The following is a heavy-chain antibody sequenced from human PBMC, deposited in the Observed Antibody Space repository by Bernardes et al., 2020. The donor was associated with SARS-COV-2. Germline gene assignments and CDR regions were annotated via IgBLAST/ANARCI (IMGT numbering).Heavy chain of an antibody. CDR3: ARVRITFYCSSTSCYWFDP. V-gene: IGHV4-39*07. D-gene: IGHD2-2*01. J-gene: IGHJ5*02. CDR1: GGSISSSSYY. CDR2: IYYSGST. Sequence: ETLSLTCTVSGGSISSSSYYWGWIRQPPGKGLEWIGSIYYSGSTYYNPSLKSRVTISVDTSKNQFSLKLSSVTAADTAVYYCARVRITFYCSSTSCYWFDPWGQGTLVTVSS.